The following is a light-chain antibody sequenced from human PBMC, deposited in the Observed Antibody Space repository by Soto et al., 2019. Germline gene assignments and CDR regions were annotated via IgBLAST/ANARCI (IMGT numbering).Light chain of an antibody. CDR3: QQSFSAPLT. J-gene: IGKJ3*01. CDR2: AAS. V-gene: IGKV1-39*01. CDR1: QNINNY. Sequence: DIQMTQSPSSLSASVGARITITCRASQNINNYLNWYQQKPGKVPQFLIYAASSLRSGVPSRFSGSGSGTDFTLTITNLQPEDSATYYCQQSFSAPLTCGPGTKVNI.